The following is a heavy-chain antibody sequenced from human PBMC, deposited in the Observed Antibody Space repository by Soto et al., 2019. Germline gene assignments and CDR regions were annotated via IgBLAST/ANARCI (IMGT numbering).Heavy chain of an antibody. J-gene: IGHJ2*01. V-gene: IGHV1-2*04. CDR1: GYTFTSNG. CDR3: ARATTTVTTYWYFDL. CDR2: INPNSGGT. D-gene: IGHD4-17*01. Sequence: ASVKVTCTDSGYTFTSNGISWVRQAPGQGLEWMGWINPNSGGTNYAQKFQGWVTMTRDTSISTAYMELSRLRSDDTAVYYCARATTTVTTYWYFDLWGRGTLVTVSS.